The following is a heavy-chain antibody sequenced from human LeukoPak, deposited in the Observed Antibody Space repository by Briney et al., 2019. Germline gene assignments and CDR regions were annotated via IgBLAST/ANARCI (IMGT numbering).Heavy chain of an antibody. D-gene: IGHD5-12*01. CDR1: KFYFSTYD. J-gene: IGHJ4*02. Sequence: SGGSLRLSCTASKFYFSTYDMNWVRQVPGKGLEWVSYIDSSASTTYYAGSVQGRFTVSRDNAKNSLYLQMTSLRVEDTAFYYCASAHGGSGYDRPFDYWGQGTLVTVSS. CDR2: IDSSASTT. V-gene: IGHV3-48*03. CDR3: ASAHGGSGYDRPFDY.